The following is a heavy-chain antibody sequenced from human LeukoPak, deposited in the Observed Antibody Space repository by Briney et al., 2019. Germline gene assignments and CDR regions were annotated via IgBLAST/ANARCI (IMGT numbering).Heavy chain of an antibody. CDR3: ARDGAYCGGDCYSANY. V-gene: IGHV4-39*07. J-gene: IGHJ4*02. CDR2: IYYSGST. Sequence: SETLSLTCTVSGGSISSSSYYWGWIRQPPGKGLEWIGSIYYSGSTYYNPSLKSRVTISVDTSKNQFSLKLSSVTAADTAVYYCARDGAYCGGDCYSANYWGQGTLVTVSS. CDR1: GGSISSSSYY. D-gene: IGHD2-21*02.